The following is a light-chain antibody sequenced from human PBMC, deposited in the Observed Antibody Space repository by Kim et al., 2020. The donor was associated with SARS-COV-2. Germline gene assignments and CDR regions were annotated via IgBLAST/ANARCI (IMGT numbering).Light chain of an antibody. J-gene: IGLJ1*01. V-gene: IGLV2-14*03. CDR2: DVS. CDR1: GTDIGIYNY. CDR3: TSLTTTNTYV. Sequence: QSALTQPASVSGSPGQSITISCTGTGTDIGIYNYVSWYQQHPGKAPKLIIFDVSRRPSGVSNHFSGSKSGNTASLTISGLQAEDEADYFCTSLTTTNTYVFGTGTKVTVL.